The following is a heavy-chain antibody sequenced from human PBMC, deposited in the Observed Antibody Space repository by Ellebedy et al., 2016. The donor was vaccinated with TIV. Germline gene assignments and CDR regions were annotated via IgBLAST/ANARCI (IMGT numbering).Heavy chain of an antibody. CDR1: GFTISRHW. CDR2: INQDGGEK. V-gene: IGHV3-7*01. J-gene: IGHJ3*02. Sequence: PGGSLRLSCPASGFTISRHWMGWVRQGPGKGLEWVANINQDGGEKNYVESVRGRFTISRDNAKNSLYLQMNSLRAEDTAVYYCARLIGGTCQCAFDIWGQGTMVTVSS. D-gene: IGHD2-15*01. CDR3: ARLIGGTCQCAFDI.